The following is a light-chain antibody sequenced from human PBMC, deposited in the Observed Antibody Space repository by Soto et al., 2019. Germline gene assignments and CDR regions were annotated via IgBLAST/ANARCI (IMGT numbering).Light chain of an antibody. CDR2: GAS. J-gene: IGKJ2*01. CDR1: QSVSNNY. Sequence: EIVLVQSPGTLSLSPGERATLSCRASQSVSNNYLAWYQQKPGQAPRLLIYGASSRATGAPDRFSGSGTGTDFSLTITRLEPEDFAVYYCQQYGVSPLMFTFGQGTKVGVK. CDR3: QQYGVSPLMFT. V-gene: IGKV3-20*01.